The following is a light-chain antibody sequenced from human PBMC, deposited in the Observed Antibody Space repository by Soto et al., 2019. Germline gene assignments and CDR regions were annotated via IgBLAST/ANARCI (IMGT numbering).Light chain of an antibody. J-gene: IGLJ1*01. CDR1: SRDVGGYDF. CDR2: EVT. Sequence: QAVLTQPAAVSGSPGQLITISCTGTSRDVGGYDFVSWYQQDPGKAPKLIIYEVTHRPSGVSDRFSASKSANTASLTISGLQAEDEADYYCSSFTSYSAADVFGTGTKVAAL. CDR3: SSFTSYSAADV. V-gene: IGLV2-14*03.